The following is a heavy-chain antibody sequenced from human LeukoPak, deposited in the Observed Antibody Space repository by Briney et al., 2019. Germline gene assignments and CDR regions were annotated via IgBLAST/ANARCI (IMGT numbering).Heavy chain of an antibody. Sequence: ASVKVSCKASGYTFTSYGISWVRQAPGQGLEWMGWISAYNGNTIYVQKLQDRVTMTTDTSTSTAYMELRSLRSDDTAVYYCARGRAAASFSGPNWFDPWGQGSLVTVSS. J-gene: IGHJ5*02. D-gene: IGHD6-13*01. CDR3: ARGRAAASFSGPNWFDP. V-gene: IGHV1-18*01. CDR1: GYTFTSYG. CDR2: ISAYNGNT.